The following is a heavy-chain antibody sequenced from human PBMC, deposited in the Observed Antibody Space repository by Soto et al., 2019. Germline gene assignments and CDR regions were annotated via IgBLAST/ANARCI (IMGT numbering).Heavy chain of an antibody. D-gene: IGHD1-26*01. CDR2: IWYDGTNT. CDR1: GFTFNTYG. Sequence: QVQLVESGGGVVQPGRSLRLSCAASGFTFNTYGMHWVRQAPGKGLEWVALIWYDGTNTYYADSVKGRFTISRDNSKSMLYPQMNSLRAEDTAVYLCARAPSWEWLDPWGQGTLVTVSS. V-gene: IGHV3-33*01. CDR3: ARAPSWEWLDP. J-gene: IGHJ5*02.